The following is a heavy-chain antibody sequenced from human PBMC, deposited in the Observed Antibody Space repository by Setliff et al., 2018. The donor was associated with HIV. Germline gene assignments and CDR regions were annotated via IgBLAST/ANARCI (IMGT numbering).Heavy chain of an antibody. CDR1: GGSISSSSYY. Sequence: SETLSLTCTVSGGSISSSSYYWGWIRQPPGKGLEWIGHIYTSGSTNHNPSLKSRVTISVDTSKNQFSLKLSSVTAADTAVYYCARDGVSIVVVPAAIHYYYYMDVWGKGTTVTVSS. CDR2: IYTSGST. D-gene: IGHD2-2*02. CDR3: ARDGVSIVVVPAAIHYYYYMDV. V-gene: IGHV4-61*09. J-gene: IGHJ6*03.